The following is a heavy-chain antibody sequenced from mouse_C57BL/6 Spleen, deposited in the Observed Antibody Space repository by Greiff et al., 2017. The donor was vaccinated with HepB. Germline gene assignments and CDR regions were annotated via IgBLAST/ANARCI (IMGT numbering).Heavy chain of an antibody. CDR3: ARSGFITTDGAWFAY. V-gene: IGHV1-64*01. D-gene: IGHD1-1*01. J-gene: IGHJ3*01. CDR2: IHPNSGST. CDR1: GYTFTSYW. Sequence: VKLQQPGAELVKPGASVKLSCKASGYTFTSYWMHWVKQRPGQGLEWIGMIHPNSGSTNYNEKFKSKATLTVDKSSSTAYMQLSSLTSEDSAVYYCARSGFITTDGAWFAYWGQGTLVTVSA.